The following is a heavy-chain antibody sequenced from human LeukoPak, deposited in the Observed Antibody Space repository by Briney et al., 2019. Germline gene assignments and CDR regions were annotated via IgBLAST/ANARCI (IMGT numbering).Heavy chain of an antibody. D-gene: IGHD3-9*01. Sequence: GASVKVSCKDSGYTFIGYYMHWVRQAPGQGLEWMGWINPNSGGTNYAQNFQGRVTMTRDTSITTAYMELSRLRSDDTAVYYCAREGDILTGYYRIYYFDYWGQGTLVTVSS. CDR3: AREGDILTGYYRIYYFDY. J-gene: IGHJ4*02. CDR1: GYTFIGYY. CDR2: INPNSGGT. V-gene: IGHV1-2*02.